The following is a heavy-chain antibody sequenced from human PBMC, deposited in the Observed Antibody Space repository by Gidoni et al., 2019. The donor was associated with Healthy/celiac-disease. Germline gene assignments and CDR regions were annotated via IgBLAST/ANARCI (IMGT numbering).Heavy chain of an antibody. CDR2: ISVSGGST. Sequence: EVQLLESGGGLVQPGGSLRPSCAASGFTFSSYAMSWVRQAPGQGLEWVSAISVSGGSTYYADSVKGRFTISRDNSKNTLYLQMNSLRAEDTAVYYCVGISGWPYYFDYWGQGTLVTVSS. D-gene: IGHD6-19*01. CDR1: GFTFSSYA. J-gene: IGHJ4*02. V-gene: IGHV3-23*01. CDR3: VGISGWPYYFDY.